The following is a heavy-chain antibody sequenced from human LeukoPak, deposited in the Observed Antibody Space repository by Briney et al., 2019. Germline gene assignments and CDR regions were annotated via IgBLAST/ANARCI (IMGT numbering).Heavy chain of an antibody. CDR3: ARVDYTGASDI. J-gene: IGHJ3*02. D-gene: IGHD2-2*02. V-gene: IGHV3-74*01. Sequence: GGSLRPSCAASGFTFSAYWTHWVRQAPGKGLVWVSRINTDGIITNYADSVKGRFTISRDNAKNTLYLQMNSLRVEDTAVYYCARVDYTGASDIWGQGTMVTVSS. CDR1: GFTFSAYW. CDR2: INTDGIIT.